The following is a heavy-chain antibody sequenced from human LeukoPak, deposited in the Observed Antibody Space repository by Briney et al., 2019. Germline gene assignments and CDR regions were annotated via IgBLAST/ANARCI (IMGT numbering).Heavy chain of an antibody. Sequence: GGSLRLSCAASGFSVSTDHMSWVRQAPGKGLEWVSVIYNDGSTYYADTVKGRFTISRDNSKNTVDLLVNSLRAEDTAVYYCARDYSNHGYLDYWSQGTLVTVSS. V-gene: IGHV3-53*01. CDR3: ARDYSNHGYLDY. CDR1: GFSVSTDH. CDR2: IYNDGST. D-gene: IGHD4-11*01. J-gene: IGHJ4*02.